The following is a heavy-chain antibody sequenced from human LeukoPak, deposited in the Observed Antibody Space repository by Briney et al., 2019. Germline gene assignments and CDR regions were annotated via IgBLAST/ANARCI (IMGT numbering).Heavy chain of an antibody. D-gene: IGHD4-17*01. J-gene: IGHJ4*02. CDR2: ISGSGGSI. V-gene: IGHV3-23*01. CDR1: GFTFSDYA. Sequence: GGSLRLSCAASGFTFSDYAMTWVRQAPGKGLEWVSAISGSGGSIYYADSVKGRFTISRDNSKNTLYLQMNSLRAEGAAVYYCARAPGSYGDYANDYWGQGTLVTVSS. CDR3: ARAPGSYGDYANDY.